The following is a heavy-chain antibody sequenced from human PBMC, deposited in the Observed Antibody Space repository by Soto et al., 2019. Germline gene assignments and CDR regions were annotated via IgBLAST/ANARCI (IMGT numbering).Heavy chain of an antibody. CDR1: GFIFTNYW. CDR2: ISPDGGDT. Sequence: DVQLVESGGGLVQPGRSLRLSCEASGFIFTNYWMDWVRQAPGQGLEWVGNISPDGGDTYYLDSVRGRFTSSRDNAKGSLFLQMNSLRAEDTAVYYCAKNNGWFSLASWGQGIAVTVSS. J-gene: IGHJ5*02. CDR3: AKNNGWFSLAS. V-gene: IGHV3-7*01. D-gene: IGHD2-15*01.